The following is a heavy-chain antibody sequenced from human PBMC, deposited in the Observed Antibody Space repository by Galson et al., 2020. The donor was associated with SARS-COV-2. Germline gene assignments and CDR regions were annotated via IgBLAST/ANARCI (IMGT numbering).Heavy chain of an antibody. CDR1: GFTFSSYA. D-gene: IGHD1-26*01. J-gene: IGHJ4*02. Sequence: QAGGSLRLSCAASGFTFSSYAMHWVRQAPGKGLEGVAVISYDGSNKYYADSVKGRFTISRDNSKNTLYLQMNSLRAEDTAVYYCASTNSGSYLYYFDYWGQGTLVTVSS. V-gene: IGHV3-30-3*01. CDR2: ISYDGSNK. CDR3: ASTNSGSYLYYFDY.